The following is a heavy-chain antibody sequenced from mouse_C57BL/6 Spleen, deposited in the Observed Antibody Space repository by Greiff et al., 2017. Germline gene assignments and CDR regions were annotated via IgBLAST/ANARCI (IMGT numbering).Heavy chain of an antibody. V-gene: IGHV1-22*01. CDR3: ARERVYDGYPFYWYFDV. D-gene: IGHD2-3*01. Sequence: EVQLQQSGPELVKPGASVKMSCKASGYTFTDYNMHWVKQSHGKSLEWIGYINPNNGGTSYNQKFKGKATLTVNKSSSTAYMELRSLTSEDSAVYYCARERVYDGYPFYWYFDVWGTGTTVTVSS. J-gene: IGHJ1*03. CDR1: GYTFTDYN. CDR2: INPNNGGT.